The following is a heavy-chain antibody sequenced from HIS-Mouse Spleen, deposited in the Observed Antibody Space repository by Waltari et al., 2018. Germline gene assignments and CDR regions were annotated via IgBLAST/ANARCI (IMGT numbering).Heavy chain of an antibody. V-gene: IGHV4-39*07. Sequence: QLQLQESGPGLVKPSETLSLTCTVSGGSISSSSYYWGWIRRPPGKGLEWIGSTYFSGGTSYNPSLKSRVTISVDPSKNQFSLKLKSVTAADTAVYCCARAPTGFLEWFDAFDIWGQGTMVTVSS. CDR3: ARAPTGFLEWFDAFDI. D-gene: IGHD3-3*01. J-gene: IGHJ3*02. CDR1: GGSISSSSYY. CDR2: TYFSGGT.